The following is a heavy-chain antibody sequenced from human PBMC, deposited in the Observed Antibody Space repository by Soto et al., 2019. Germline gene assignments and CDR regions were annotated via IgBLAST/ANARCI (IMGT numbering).Heavy chain of an antibody. Sequence: SQTPSLTCAISGDSVSRNTASWNWIRQSPSRGLEWLGRTDLRSKWYNEYAYSVKSRIIINPDTSDNQFSLQLNSVTPEDAAVYFCSKGDNLGPKSGYSFDPWGQGIMVTVSS. V-gene: IGHV6-1*01. J-gene: IGHJ5*02. CDR2: TDLRSKWYN. CDR3: SKGDNLGPKSGYSFDP. CDR1: GDSVSRNTAS. D-gene: IGHD2-15*01.